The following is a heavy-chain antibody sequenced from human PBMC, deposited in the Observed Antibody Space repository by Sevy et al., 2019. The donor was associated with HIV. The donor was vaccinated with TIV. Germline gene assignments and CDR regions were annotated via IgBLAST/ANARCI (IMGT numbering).Heavy chain of an antibody. D-gene: IGHD3-10*01. J-gene: IGHJ4*02. CDR1: GFTFSSHG. CDR2: ISYDGSQK. CDR3: AKEGMLSGPRLLWFAELLYQFDF. V-gene: IGHV3-30*18. Sequence: GGSLRLSCAASGFTFSSHGMHWVRQAPGKGLEWVAVISYDGSQKYYADSIKGRFTISRDNSKNTPYLQMNSLRPVVTALYYCAKEGMLSGPRLLWFAELLYQFDFWGQGTLATVYS.